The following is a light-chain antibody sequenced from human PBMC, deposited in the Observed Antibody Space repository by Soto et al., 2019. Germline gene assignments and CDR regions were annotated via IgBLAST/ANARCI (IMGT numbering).Light chain of an antibody. CDR2: AAS. CDR1: QGITTS. Sequence: DIQMTQSPSSLSASVGDRVTITCRASQGITTSLAWYQQKPGKIPKLLIYAASTLQSGVPSRFSGSGSGTDFTLTICSLQPEDVATYYCQEYNSVPFTFGPGTKVDIK. CDR3: QEYNSVPFT. J-gene: IGKJ3*01. V-gene: IGKV1-27*01.